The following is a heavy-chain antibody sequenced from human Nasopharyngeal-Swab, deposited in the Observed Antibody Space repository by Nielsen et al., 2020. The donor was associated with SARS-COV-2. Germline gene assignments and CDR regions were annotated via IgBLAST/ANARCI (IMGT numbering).Heavy chain of an antibody. V-gene: IGHV4-31*03. Sequence: LRLSCNVSGGSFSSAGYFWTWIRQHPGKGLEWIGYIYYSGSTYYNPSLKSRVTISVDTSKNHFSLKLSSVTAADTAVYFCARSMYCSSTSCRYYFDYWGQGTLVTVSS. D-gene: IGHD2-2*01. J-gene: IGHJ4*02. CDR3: ARSMYCSSTSCRYYFDY. CDR2: IYYSGST. CDR1: GGSFSSAGYF.